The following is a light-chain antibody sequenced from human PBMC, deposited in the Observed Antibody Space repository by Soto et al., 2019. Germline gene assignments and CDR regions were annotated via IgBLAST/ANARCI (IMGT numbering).Light chain of an antibody. J-gene: IGKJ3*01. CDR2: GAS. CDR1: QSVSSN. CDR3: QQYNNWPRT. V-gene: IGKV3-15*01. Sequence: EIVMTQSPATLSVSPGERATLSCRASQSVSSNLAWYQQKPGQAPRLLIYGASTRATGIPARFSGSGSGTEFTLTISSLQSEDFAVYCCQQYNNWPRTFGPETKVDIK.